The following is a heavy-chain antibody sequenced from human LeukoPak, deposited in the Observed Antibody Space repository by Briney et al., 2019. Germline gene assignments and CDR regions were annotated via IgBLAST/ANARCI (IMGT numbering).Heavy chain of an antibody. CDR3: ARFAPYYDSSGYYSYFDY. V-gene: IGHV3-66*01. J-gene: IGHJ4*02. Sequence: GGSLRLSCAASEFSVGSNYMTWVRQAPGKGLEWVSLIYSGGSTYYADSVKGRFTISRDNSKNTLYLQMNSLRAEDTAVYYCARFAPYYDSSGYYSYFDYWGQGTLVTVSS. CDR1: EFSVGSNY. CDR2: IYSGGST. D-gene: IGHD3-22*01.